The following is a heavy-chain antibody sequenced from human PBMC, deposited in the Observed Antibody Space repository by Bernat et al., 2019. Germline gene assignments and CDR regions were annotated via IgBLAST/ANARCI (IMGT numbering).Heavy chain of an antibody. CDR2: ISSDGENT. CDR3: AKVSAPYFEY. Sequence: DVQLMESGGDLVQPGGSLRLSCAASGFTFSDSGMSWVRLPPGKGLEWVSTISSDGENTHYAGSVQGRFTISRDNSQSTLYLQMDSLRAEDADIYYCAKVSAPYFEYRGQGALVTVSS. CDR1: GFTFSDSG. D-gene: IGHD3-16*01. V-gene: IGHV3-23*01. J-gene: IGHJ4*02.